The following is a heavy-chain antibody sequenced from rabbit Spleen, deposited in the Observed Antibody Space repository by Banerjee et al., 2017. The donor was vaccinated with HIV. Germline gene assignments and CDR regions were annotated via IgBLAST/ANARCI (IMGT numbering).Heavy chain of an antibody. CDR1: GVSLNDKDV. J-gene: IGHJ6*01. V-gene: IGHV1S45*01. Sequence: EQLEEFGGGLVKPEGSLTLTCKASGVSLNDKDVMCWVRQAPGKGLEWIACINAITGKAVYASWAKGRFTFSKTSSTTVTLQMTSLTAADTATYFCARDLIGIIGWNFYLWGPGTLVTVS. CDR3: ARDLIGIIGWNFYL. D-gene: IGHD1-1*01. CDR2: INAITGKA.